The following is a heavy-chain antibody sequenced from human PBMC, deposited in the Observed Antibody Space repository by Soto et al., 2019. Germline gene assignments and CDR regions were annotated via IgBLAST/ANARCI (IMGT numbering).Heavy chain of an antibody. CDR1: GFTFSTNW. V-gene: IGHV3-74*01. D-gene: IGHD2-15*01. CDR3: SRGYCSGGSCYIGY. J-gene: IGHJ4*02. CDR2: INSDGSDT. Sequence: EVQLVESGGGLVQPGGSLRLSCAASGFTFSTNWLHWVRQAPGTRLVCVSRINSDGSDTVYADSVKGRFTISRDNAKNTVFLQMNSLRDEDTAVYYCSRGYCSGGSCYIGYWGQGTLVTVSS.